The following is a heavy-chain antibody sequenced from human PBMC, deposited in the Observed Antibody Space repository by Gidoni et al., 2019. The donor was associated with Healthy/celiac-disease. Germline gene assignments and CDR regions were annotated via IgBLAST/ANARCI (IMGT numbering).Heavy chain of an antibody. CDR3: ARGGAGYDYVWGSFPRPFDY. J-gene: IGHJ4*02. Sequence: QVQLQQWGAGLLKPSETLSLTCAVYGGSFSGYSCSWIRQPPGKGLAWIVEIKHSGSTNYNPSLKSRVTISVDTSKNQCSLKLSSVTAADTAVYYCARGGAGYDYVWGSFPRPFDYWGQGTLVTVSS. D-gene: IGHD3-16*01. V-gene: IGHV4-34*01. CDR2: IKHSGST. CDR1: GGSFSGYS.